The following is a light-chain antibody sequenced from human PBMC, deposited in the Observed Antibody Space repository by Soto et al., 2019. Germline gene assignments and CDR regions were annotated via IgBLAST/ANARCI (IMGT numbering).Light chain of an antibody. CDR2: YDS. CDR3: QVWDSSSYHTRVYV. V-gene: IGLV3-21*04. CDR1: NIGSKS. J-gene: IGLJ1*01. Sequence: SYELTQPPAVSVAPGKTARITCGGNNIGSKSVHWYQQKPGQAPVLVTYYDSARPSGIPDRFSGSKSGNTATLTISRVEAWDEADYYYQVWDSSSYHTRVYVFGTGTKLTVL.